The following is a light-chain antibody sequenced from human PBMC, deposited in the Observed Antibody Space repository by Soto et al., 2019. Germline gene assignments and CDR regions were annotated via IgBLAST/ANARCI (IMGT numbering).Light chain of an antibody. Sequence: EVVMTQSPATLSVSPGERATLSCRASQSVLANLAWYQQRPGQAPRLLIYGASTRATGIPARFSGSGSGTEFTLTIRSLQSEDFAVYYCQQYNNGWTFGQGTKVEIK. CDR1: QSVLAN. CDR3: QQYNNGWT. J-gene: IGKJ1*01. CDR2: GAS. V-gene: IGKV3-15*01.